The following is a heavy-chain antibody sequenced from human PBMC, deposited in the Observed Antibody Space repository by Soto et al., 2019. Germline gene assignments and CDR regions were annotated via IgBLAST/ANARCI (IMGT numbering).Heavy chain of an antibody. CDR2: ISSSSSTI. CDR1: GFTFSSYS. J-gene: IGHJ5*02. CDR3: ERNPVRIEKIGSFDP. Sequence: EVQLVESGGGLVQPGGSLRLSCAASGFTFSSYSMNWVRQAPGKGLEWVSYISSSSSTIYYADSVKGRFTISRDNAKNSLYRRMNSLRAEDTAVYYCERNPVRIEKIGSFDPWGKGTLVTVSS. V-gene: IGHV3-48*01. D-gene: IGHD1-26*01.